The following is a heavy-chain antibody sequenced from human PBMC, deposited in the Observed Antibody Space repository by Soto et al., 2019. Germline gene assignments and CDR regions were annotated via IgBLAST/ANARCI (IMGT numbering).Heavy chain of an antibody. Sequence: QVQLVQSGAAVRKPGASVKVSCETSGYTFTSYDFTWVRQAPGQGLEWVGWISPYNGKTKYAQKVQGRVTMTTDTSTSTAYMELRSLRSDDTAIYFCARGRYASSGYSPAWFDTWGQGTLVTVSS. CDR2: ISPYNGKT. CDR3: ARGRYASSGYSPAWFDT. J-gene: IGHJ5*02. CDR1: GYTFTSYD. D-gene: IGHD3-22*01. V-gene: IGHV1-18*01.